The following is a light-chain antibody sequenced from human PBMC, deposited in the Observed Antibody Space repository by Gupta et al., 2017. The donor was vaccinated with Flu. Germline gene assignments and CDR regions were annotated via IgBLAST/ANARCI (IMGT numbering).Light chain of an antibody. CDR3: MQGAHWPWA. CDR2: LVS. CDR1: QGLVYSDGKTY. Sequence: ISCMSSQGLVYSDGKTYLHWFQQRPGQSPRRLIYLVSYRDSGVPDRFSGSGSGTNFTLKISRVEAEDVGIYFCMQGAHWPWAFGQGTTVEIK. J-gene: IGKJ1*01. V-gene: IGKV2-30*01.